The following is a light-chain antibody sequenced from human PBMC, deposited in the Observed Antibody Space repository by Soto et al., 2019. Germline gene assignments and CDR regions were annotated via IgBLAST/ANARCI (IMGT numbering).Light chain of an antibody. CDR2: DTS. CDR1: QRVSGGF. V-gene: IGKV3D-20*01. J-gene: IGKJ1*01. CDR3: QQYGSSAS. Sequence: DIVLTQSPATVCLSLXLRDTLYCXXXQRVSGGFLAWYQQKPGLAPRLILYDTSFRATGIPDRFSGSGSGTDFTLTISRLDPEDFAVYYCQQYGSSASFGQGTKVDIK.